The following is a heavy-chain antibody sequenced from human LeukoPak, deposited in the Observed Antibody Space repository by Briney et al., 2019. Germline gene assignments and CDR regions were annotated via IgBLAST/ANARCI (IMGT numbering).Heavy chain of an antibody. CDR2: IYPADSDT. CDR1: GYIFTHFW. J-gene: IGHJ3*02. D-gene: IGHD1-1*01. Sequence: GESLKISCKRSGYIFTHFWVGWVRQMPGKGLEWMGIIYPADSDTRYSPSFQGQVTISADKSITTAYLQWSSLKASDTAMYYCAGPGTTSSSDAFDIWGQGTMVTVSS. CDR3: AGPGTTSSSDAFDI. V-gene: IGHV5-51*01.